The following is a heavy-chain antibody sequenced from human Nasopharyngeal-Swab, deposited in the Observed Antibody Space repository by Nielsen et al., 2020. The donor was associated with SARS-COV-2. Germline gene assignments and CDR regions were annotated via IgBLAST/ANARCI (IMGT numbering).Heavy chain of an antibody. CDR3: ARDRTLSNWFDP. Sequence: SETLPLTCTVSGASISSGSYYWSWIRQPAGKGLEWIGRIYTSGLTIYNPSLESRVTISLDTSKNQFSLKLSSVTAADTAVYYCARDRTLSNWFDPWGQGTLVTVSS. V-gene: IGHV4-61*02. CDR2: IYTSGLT. J-gene: IGHJ5*02. CDR1: GASISSGSYY.